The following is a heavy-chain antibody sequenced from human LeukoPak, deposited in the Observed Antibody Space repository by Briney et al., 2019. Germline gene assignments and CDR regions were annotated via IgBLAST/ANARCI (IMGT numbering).Heavy chain of an antibody. CDR2: ISSSSSYI. CDR1: GFTFSSYS. D-gene: IGHD6-19*01. CDR3: ARDRTYSSGWYVFDY. J-gene: IGHJ4*02. V-gene: IGHV3-21*01. Sequence: GGSLRLSCAASGFTFSSYSMSWVRQAPGKGLEWVSSISSSSSYIYYADSVKGRFTISRDNAKNSLYLQMNSLRAEDTAVYYCARDRTYSSGWYVFDYWGQGTLVTVSS.